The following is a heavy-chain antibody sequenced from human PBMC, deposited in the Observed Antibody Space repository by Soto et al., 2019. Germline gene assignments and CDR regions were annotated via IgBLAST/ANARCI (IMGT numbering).Heavy chain of an antibody. V-gene: IGHV1-18*01. J-gene: IGHJ6*03. CDR3: ARDGIFGVVITNYYYYMDV. D-gene: IGHD3-3*01. CDR2: ISDYNGNT. CDR1: GYTFTSYG. Sequence: GASVKVSCKASGYTFTSYGISWVRQAPGQGNEWKGWISDYNGNTNYSQKLQGRVTMTTDTSTSTAYMELRSLRSDDTAVYFCARDGIFGVVITNYYYYMDVWGQGTTVPVSS.